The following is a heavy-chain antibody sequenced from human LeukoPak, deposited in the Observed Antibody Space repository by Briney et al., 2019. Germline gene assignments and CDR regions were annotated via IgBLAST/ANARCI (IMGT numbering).Heavy chain of an antibody. CDR3: VRHFHGSGYVVDF. D-gene: IGHD6-13*01. CDR1: GGSISSYS. Sequence: SETLSLTCTVSGGSISSYSWSWIRQPPGKGLEWIGYMYYSGSTDYNPSLKSRVTISVDTTKNQFSLKLTSVTAADTAVYFCVRHFHGSGYVVDFWGQGTLVTVSS. J-gene: IGHJ4*02. CDR2: MYYSGST. V-gene: IGHV4-59*08.